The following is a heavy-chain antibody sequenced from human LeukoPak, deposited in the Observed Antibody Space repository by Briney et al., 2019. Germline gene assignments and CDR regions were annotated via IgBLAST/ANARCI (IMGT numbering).Heavy chain of an antibody. CDR3: ARQPRSAVAGWSAFDI. D-gene: IGHD6-19*01. Sequence: KDGESLKISCKGSGYSFTSYWIGWVRQMPGKGLEWMGIIYPGDSDTRYSPSFQGQVTISADKSISTAYLQWSSLKASDTAMYYCARQPRSAVAGWSAFDIWGQGTMVTVSS. V-gene: IGHV5-51*01. J-gene: IGHJ3*02. CDR1: GYSFTSYW. CDR2: IYPGDSDT.